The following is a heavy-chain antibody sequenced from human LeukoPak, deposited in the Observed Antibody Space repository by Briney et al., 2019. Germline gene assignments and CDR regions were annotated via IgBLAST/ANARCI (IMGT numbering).Heavy chain of an antibody. D-gene: IGHD2-8*01. CDR1: GFTFSSYA. J-gene: IGHJ4*02. Sequence: PGGSLRLSCAASGFTFSSYAMSWVRQAPGKGLEWVSAISGSGGSTYYADSVQGRFTVSRDNSNNTLYLQMNSLRAEDTAVYYCAKYVLMGPIRAFHYWGQGSLVTVSS. CDR3: AKYVLMGPIRAFHY. V-gene: IGHV3-23*01. CDR2: ISGSGGST.